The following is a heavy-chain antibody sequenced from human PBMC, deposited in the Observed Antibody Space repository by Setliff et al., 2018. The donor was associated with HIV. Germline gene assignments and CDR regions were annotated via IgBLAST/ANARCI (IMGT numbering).Heavy chain of an antibody. Sequence: GASVKVSCKASGYTFTGYYMHWVRQAPGQGLEWMGIINPSGGGTSYAQKFQGRVTMTRDTSTSTVYMELSSLRSEDTAVYYCARNPRIAVAGTDYYYYMDVWGKGTTVTVSS. CDR2: INPSGGGT. CDR3: ARNPRIAVAGTDYYYYMDV. CDR1: GYTFTGYY. J-gene: IGHJ6*03. D-gene: IGHD6-19*01. V-gene: IGHV1-46*01.